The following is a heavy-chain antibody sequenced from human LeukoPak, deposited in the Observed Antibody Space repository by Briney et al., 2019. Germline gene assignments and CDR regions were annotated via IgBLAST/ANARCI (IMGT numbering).Heavy chain of an antibody. CDR3: GRSSGSHDFDY. CDR1: GFTFNTYN. J-gene: IGHJ4*02. D-gene: IGHD1-26*01. Sequence: GGSLRLSRAASGFTFNTYNMNSVRQAPGQGLEWVSCMCRWNSYIYYEDSAKGRFNISRDNAKNSLCLQMNSLGPDDTAVYYCGRSSGSHDFDYWGQGILVTVSS. V-gene: IGHV3-21*01. CDR2: MCRWNSYI.